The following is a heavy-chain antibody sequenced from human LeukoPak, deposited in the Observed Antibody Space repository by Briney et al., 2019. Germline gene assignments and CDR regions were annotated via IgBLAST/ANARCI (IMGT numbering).Heavy chain of an antibody. CDR2: ISGSGGST. CDR1: GFTFSSYA. D-gene: IGHD3-10*01. V-gene: IGHV3-23*01. CDR3: AGSGSYYDYYYYGMDV. J-gene: IGHJ6*04. Sequence: GGSLRLSCVASGFTFSSYAMSWVRQAPGKGLEWVSAISGSGGSTYYADSVKGRFTISRDNSKNTLYLQMNSLRAEDTAVYYCAGSGSYYDYYYYGMDVWGKGTTVTVSS.